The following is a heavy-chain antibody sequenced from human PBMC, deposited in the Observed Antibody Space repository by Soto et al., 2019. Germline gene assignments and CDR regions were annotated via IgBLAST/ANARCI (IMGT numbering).Heavy chain of an antibody. J-gene: IGHJ5*02. V-gene: IGHV4-30-4*01. CDR2: MFYVGAT. CDR1: GGSISSGDYY. Sequence: QVQLQESGPGLVEHSQTLSLTCSVFGGSISSGDYYWSWIRQPPGKGLEWIGYMFYVGATYYNPSLKSRVTISVDTSKNQFSLKLNSVTAADTAVYHCARVVRFCSSPSCRGRNWFDPWGQGTLVTVTS. CDR3: ARVVRFCSSPSCRGRNWFDP. D-gene: IGHD2-2*01.